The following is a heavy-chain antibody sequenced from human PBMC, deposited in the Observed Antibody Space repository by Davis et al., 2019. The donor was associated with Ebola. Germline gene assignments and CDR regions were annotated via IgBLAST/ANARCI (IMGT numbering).Heavy chain of an antibody. CDR1: GYTFTSYG. D-gene: IGHD2-15*01. J-gene: IGHJ5*02. V-gene: IGHV1-18*01. Sequence: ASVKVSCKASGYTFTSYGISWVRQAPGQGLEWMGWISAYNGNTNYAQKLQGRVTMTTDTSTSTAYMELSSLRSEDTAVYYCASYSHDCSGGSCYSGWFDPWGQGTLVTVSS. CDR3: ASYSHDCSGGSCYSGWFDP. CDR2: ISAYNGNT.